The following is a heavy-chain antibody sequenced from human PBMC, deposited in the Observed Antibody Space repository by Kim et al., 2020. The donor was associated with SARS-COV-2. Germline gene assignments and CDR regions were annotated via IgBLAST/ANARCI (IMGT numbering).Heavy chain of an antibody. J-gene: IGHJ3*02. CDR2: IYYSGST. V-gene: IGHV4-59*01. CDR1: GGSISSYY. D-gene: IGHD3-10*01. CDR3: ARDRVTMVQGVIISEFAVDI. Sequence: SETLSLTCTVSGGSISSYYWSWIRQPPGKGLEWIGYIYYSGSTNYNPSLKSRVTISVDTSKNQFSLKLSSVTAADTAVYYCARDRVTMVQGVIISEFAVDIWGQGTMVTVSS.